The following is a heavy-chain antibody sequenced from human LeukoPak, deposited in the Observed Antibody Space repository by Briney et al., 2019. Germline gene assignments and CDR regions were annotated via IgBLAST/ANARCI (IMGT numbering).Heavy chain of an antibody. CDR2: IKQDGSEV. V-gene: IGHV3-7*01. J-gene: IGHJ4*02. CDR1: GFIFSDYW. CDR3: ARGGAPGFYFDF. D-gene: IGHD4/OR15-4a*01. Sequence: GGSLRLSCAASGFIFSDYWLSWVRQAPGKGLEWVANIKQDGSEVYYVDSVKGRFTISRDTAKNSLFLQMNTLRAEDTAVYYCARGGAPGFYFDFWGQGTLVTVSS.